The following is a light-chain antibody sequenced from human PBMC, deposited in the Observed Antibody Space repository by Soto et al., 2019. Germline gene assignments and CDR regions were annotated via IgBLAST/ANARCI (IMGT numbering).Light chain of an antibody. CDR3: KQYNNWPIT. CDR2: GAS. V-gene: IGKV3-15*01. J-gene: IGKJ5*01. Sequence: EILMTQSPATLSVSPGERATLSCRASQSVSSNLAWYQQKPGQAPRLLIYGASTRATGIPARFSGSGSGTEFTLTISSMHYEDFAVYYCKQYNNWPITFGQGTRLEI. CDR1: QSVSSN.